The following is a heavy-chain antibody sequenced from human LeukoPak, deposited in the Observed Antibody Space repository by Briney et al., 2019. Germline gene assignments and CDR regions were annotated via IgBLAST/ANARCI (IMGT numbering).Heavy chain of an antibody. CDR3: ALLRLGELSFGN. CDR2: IYISGST. Sequence: SETLSLTCTVSGGSISNYYCSWIRQPAGKGLEWIGRIYISGSTNYNPSLKSRVTMSLETSKNQFSLKLRSVTAADTAMYYCALLRLGELSFGNWGQGTLVTVSS. V-gene: IGHV4-4*07. J-gene: IGHJ4*02. CDR1: GGSISNYY. D-gene: IGHD3-16*02.